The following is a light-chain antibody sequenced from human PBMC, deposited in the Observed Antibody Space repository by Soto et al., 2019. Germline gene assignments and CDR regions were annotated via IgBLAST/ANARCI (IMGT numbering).Light chain of an antibody. V-gene: IGKV1-27*01. CDR2: AAS. J-gene: IGKJ1*01. Sequence: SHITHCPSSLSSSVGDSVTITCRASQGISNYLAWYQQKPGKVPKLLIYAASTLQSGVPSRFRGSGSGTDFTLTISSLQPEDVATYYCQKYNSAPRTFGQGTKVDI. CDR3: QKYNSAPRT. CDR1: QGISNY.